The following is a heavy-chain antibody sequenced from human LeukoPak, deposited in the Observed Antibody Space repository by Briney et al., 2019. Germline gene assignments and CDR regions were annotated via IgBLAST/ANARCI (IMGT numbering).Heavy chain of an antibody. V-gene: IGHV4-30-4*01. CDR2: IFHRGGT. CDR3: ASQVEALLGAFDI. D-gene: IGHD1-26*01. Sequence: PSETLSLTCTVSNDSISSGDYYWNWIRQPPGKGLEWIGYIFHRGGTSYNPSLKSRILFSVDTSKNQFSLKLSSVTAADTAVYYCASQVEALLGAFDIWGQGTMVTVSS. J-gene: IGHJ3*02. CDR1: NDSISSGDYY.